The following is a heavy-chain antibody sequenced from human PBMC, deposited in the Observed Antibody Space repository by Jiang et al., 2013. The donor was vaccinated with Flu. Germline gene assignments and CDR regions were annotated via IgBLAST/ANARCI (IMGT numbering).Heavy chain of an antibody. CDR3: VRWDSRAY. CDR1: GYTFANYA. D-gene: IGHD1-26*01. CDR2: INTHNGDT. Sequence: GAEVKKPGASVKVSCRTSGYTFANYAISWVRQAPGQGLEWMGWINTHNGDTRYAQNVQGRVTLTTDTSSTTSYMELRSLTFDDTAVYYCVRWDSRAYWGQG. J-gene: IGHJ4*02. V-gene: IGHV1-18*01.